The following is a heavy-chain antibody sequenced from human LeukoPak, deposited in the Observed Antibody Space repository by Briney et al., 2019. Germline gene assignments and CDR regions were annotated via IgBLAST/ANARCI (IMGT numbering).Heavy chain of an antibody. CDR3: TTASYDFWSGTNYFDY. Sequence: GGSLRLSCAASGFTFSSYSMNWVRQAPGKGLEWVSYISSSSSTIYYADSVKGRFTISRDNSKNTLYLQMNSLRAEDTAVYYCTTASYDFWSGTNYFDYWGQGTLVTVSS. CDR2: ISSSSSTI. J-gene: IGHJ4*02. D-gene: IGHD3-3*01. V-gene: IGHV3-48*01. CDR1: GFTFSSYS.